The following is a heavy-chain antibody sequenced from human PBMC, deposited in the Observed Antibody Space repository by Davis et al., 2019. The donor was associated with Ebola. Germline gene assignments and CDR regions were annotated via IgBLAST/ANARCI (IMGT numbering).Heavy chain of an antibody. CDR2: MNPNSGNT. Sequence: ASVKVSCKASGYTFTSYDINWVRQATGQGLEWMGWMNPNSGNTGYAQKFQGRVTMTRNNSISTAYMELSSLRSEDTAVYYCAREGKSGWYGLISFDYWGQGTLVTVSS. D-gene: IGHD6-19*01. CDR3: AREGKSGWYGLISFDY. J-gene: IGHJ4*02. CDR1: GYTFTSYD. V-gene: IGHV1-8*01.